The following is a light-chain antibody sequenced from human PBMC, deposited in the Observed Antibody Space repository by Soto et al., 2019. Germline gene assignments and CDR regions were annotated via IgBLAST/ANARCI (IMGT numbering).Light chain of an antibody. CDR1: SSNIGSNY. Sequence: QPVLTQPPSASGTPGQRVTISCSGSSSNIGSNYVYWYQQLPGTAPKPLIYRNNQRPSGVPDRFSGSKSGTSASLAISGLRSEDEADYYCAAWDDSLGGPVFGGGTKVTVL. J-gene: IGLJ3*02. CDR3: AAWDDSLGGPV. CDR2: RNN. V-gene: IGLV1-47*01.